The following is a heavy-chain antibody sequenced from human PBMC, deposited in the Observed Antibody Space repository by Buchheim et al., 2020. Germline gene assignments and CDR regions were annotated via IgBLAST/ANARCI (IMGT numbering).Heavy chain of an antibody. J-gene: IGHJ2*01. D-gene: IGHD6-13*01. CDR1: GFTFSSYG. V-gene: IGHV3-30*18. CDR2: ISYDGSNK. Sequence: QVQLVESGGGVVQPGRSLRLSCAASGFTFSSYGIHWVRQAPGKGLEWVAVISYDGSNKYYADSVKGRFTISRDNSKNTLYLQMNSLRAEDTAVYYCAKDRLRAAAGTRPLNWYFDLWGRGTL. CDR3: AKDRLRAAAGTRPLNWYFDL.